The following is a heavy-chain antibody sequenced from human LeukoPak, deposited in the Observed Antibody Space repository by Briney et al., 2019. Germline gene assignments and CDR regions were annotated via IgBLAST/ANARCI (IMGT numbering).Heavy chain of an antibody. J-gene: IGHJ5*02. V-gene: IGHV4-59*01. CDR2: IYYSGST. CDR3: ARDPSTYYYDSSGRNTKAGWFDP. CDR1: GGSISSYY. Sequence: SETLSLTCTVSGGSISSYYWSWIRQPSGKGLEWIGYIYYSGSTNYNPSLKSRVTISVDTSKNQFSLKLSSVTAADTAVYYCARDPSTYYYDSSGRNTKAGWFDPWGQGTLVTVSS. D-gene: IGHD3-22*01.